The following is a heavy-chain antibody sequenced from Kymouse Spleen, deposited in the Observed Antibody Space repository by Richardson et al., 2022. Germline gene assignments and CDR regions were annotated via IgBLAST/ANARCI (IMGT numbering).Heavy chain of an antibody. D-gene: IGHD2-2*02. J-gene: IGHJ4*02. CDR2: ISSSSSTI. CDR1: GFTFSSYS. Sequence: EVQLVESGGGLVQPGGSLRLSCAASGFTFSSYSMNWVRQAPGKGLEWVSYISSSSSTIYYADSVKGRFTISRDNAKNSLYLQMNSLRDEDTAVYYCARAYCSSTSRNFFFDYWGQGTLVTVSS. V-gene: IGHV3-48*02. CDR3: ARAYCSSTSRNFFFDY.